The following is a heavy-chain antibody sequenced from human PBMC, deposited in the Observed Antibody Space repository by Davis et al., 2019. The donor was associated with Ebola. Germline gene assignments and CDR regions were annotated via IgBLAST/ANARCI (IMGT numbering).Heavy chain of an antibody. CDR3: ARVHVWFGELLSNWFDP. D-gene: IGHD3-10*01. CDR2: IKQDGSEK. Sequence: GESLKISCAASGFTFSSYWMSWVRQAPGKGLEWVANIKQDGSEKYYVDSVKGRFTISRDNAKNSLYLQMNSRRAEDTAVYYCARVHVWFGELLSNWFDPWGQGTLVTVSS. J-gene: IGHJ5*02. V-gene: IGHV3-7*03. CDR1: GFTFSSYW.